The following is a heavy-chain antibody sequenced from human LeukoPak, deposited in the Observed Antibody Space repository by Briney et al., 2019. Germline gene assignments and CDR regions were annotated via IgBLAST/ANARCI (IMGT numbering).Heavy chain of an antibody. Sequence: GGSLRLSCVTSGFSFSTSAMNCVREAPGKGLEWVADIKHDGSEKYYVDSVKGRYTISRDNAKNSLYLQMNSLRAEDKAVYYCATRSHILTGYPTSCWGQGTLVTVP. CDR3: ATRSHILTGYPTSC. J-gene: IGHJ4*02. V-gene: IGHV3-7*03. CDR1: GFSFSTSA. CDR2: IKHDGSEK. D-gene: IGHD3-9*01.